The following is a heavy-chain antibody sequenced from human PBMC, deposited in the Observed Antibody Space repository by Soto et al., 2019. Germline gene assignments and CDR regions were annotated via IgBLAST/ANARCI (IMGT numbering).Heavy chain of an antibody. V-gene: IGHV4-39*01. CDR3: ARQPGRRNIFVAGMGNWVDH. J-gene: IGHJ5*02. D-gene: IGHD6-19*01. CDR1: GGSISSSSYY. CDR2: IYYSGST. Sequence: SATLSLTCTVSGGSISSSSYYWGWIRQPPGKGLEWIGSIYYSGSTYYNPSLKSRVTISVDTSKNQFSLKLSSVTAADTAVYYCARQPGRRNIFVAGMGNWVDHWGKGTLVPV.